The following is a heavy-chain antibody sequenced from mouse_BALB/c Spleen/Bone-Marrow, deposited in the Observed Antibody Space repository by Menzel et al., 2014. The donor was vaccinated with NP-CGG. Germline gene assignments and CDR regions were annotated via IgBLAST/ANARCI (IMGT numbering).Heavy chain of an antibody. CDR1: GFTFSSFG. J-gene: IGHJ1*01. V-gene: IGHV5-17*02. CDR3: ARWGEYFDV. CDR2: ISSGSSTI. Sequence: EVQGVESGGGLVQPGGSRKLSCAASGFTFSSFGMHWVRQAPEKGLEWVAYISSGSSTIYYADTVKGRFTISRDNPKNTLFLQMTSLRSEDTDMYYCARWGEYFDVWGAGTTVTVSS.